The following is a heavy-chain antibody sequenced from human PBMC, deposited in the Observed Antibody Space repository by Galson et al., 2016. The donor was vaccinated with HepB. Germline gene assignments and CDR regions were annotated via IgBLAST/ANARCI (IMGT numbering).Heavy chain of an antibody. CDR1: GGSIGRNTYY. Sequence: SETLSLTCRLSGGSIGRNTYYWGWIRQPPGKGLEWIGSLFYTGTTFYNPSLKSRVSICVDTSKSQFSLNLNSVTAAATAFYYCARREDGYSSAYHFDYWGRGTLVTVSS. CDR2: LFYTGTT. CDR3: ARREDGYSSAYHFDY. D-gene: IGHD5-24*01. J-gene: IGHJ4*02. V-gene: IGHV4-39*01.